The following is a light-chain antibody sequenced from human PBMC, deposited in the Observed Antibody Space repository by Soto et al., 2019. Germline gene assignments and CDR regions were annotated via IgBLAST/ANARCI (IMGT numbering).Light chain of an antibody. Sequence: QSVLTQPPSASGTPGQRVTMSCSGSRSNIGNNFVSWYQQLPGMAPKLLIYRNDQRPSGVPDRFSGSKSAPSASLAITGLRSEDEDDYYCATWDDSLTTLVFGRGTKLTVL. CDR3: ATWDDSLTTLV. CDR1: RSNIGNNF. CDR2: RND. J-gene: IGLJ3*02. V-gene: IGLV1-47*01.